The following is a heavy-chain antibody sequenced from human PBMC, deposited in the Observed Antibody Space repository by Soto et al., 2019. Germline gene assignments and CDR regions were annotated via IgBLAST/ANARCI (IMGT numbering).Heavy chain of an antibody. CDR3: ARGPSFDGGIVVVPAARRRPFDY. Sequence: SETLSLTCAVYGGSFSGYYWSWIRQPPGKGLEWIGEINHSGSTNYNPSLKSRVTISVDTSKNQFSLKLSSVTAADTAVYYCARGPSFDGGIVVVPAARRRPFDYWGQGTLVTVSS. CDR1: GGSFSGYY. J-gene: IGHJ4*02. D-gene: IGHD2-2*01. V-gene: IGHV4-34*01. CDR2: INHSGST.